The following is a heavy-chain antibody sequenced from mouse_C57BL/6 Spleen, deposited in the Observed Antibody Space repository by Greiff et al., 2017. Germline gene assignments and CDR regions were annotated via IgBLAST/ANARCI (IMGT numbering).Heavy chain of an antibody. J-gene: IGHJ3*01. CDR3: AKSSGYQAWFAY. Sequence: VQLKESGPGLVKPSQSLSLTCSVTGYSITSGYYWNWIRQFPGNKLEWMGYISNDGSNNYNPSLKNRISITRDTYKNQFFLKLNSVTTEDTATYYCAKSSGYQAWFAYWGQGTLVTVSA. CDR1: GYSITSGYY. CDR2: ISNDGSN. V-gene: IGHV3-6*01. D-gene: IGHD3-2*02.